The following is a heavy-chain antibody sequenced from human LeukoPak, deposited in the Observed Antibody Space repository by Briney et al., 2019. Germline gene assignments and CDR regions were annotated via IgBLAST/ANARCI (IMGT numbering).Heavy chain of an antibody. CDR2: IKQDGSEK. Sequence: GGSLRLSCAASGFTFRSYWMSWVRQAPGKWLEWVANIKQDGSEKYYVDSVKGRFTISRDNAKNSLYLQMNSLRAEDTAVYYCARALGIAVAGDYFDYWGQGTLVTVSS. J-gene: IGHJ4*02. CDR1: GFTFRSYW. CDR3: ARALGIAVAGDYFDY. D-gene: IGHD6-19*01. V-gene: IGHV3-7*01.